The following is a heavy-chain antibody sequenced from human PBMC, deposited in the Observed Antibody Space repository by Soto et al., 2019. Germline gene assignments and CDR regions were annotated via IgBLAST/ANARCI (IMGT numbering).Heavy chain of an antibody. CDR2: ITSKSTTI. Sequence: PGGSLRLSCAASGFTFTSYSMNWVRQAPGQGLEWVSYITSKSTTIKYADSVKGRFTVSRDNAKNSLYLQLNSLRDEDTAVYYCAREMGACSASSCYPGPYDSWGQGTLVTVSS. V-gene: IGHV3-48*02. CDR3: AREMGACSASSCYPGPYDS. CDR1: GFTFTSYS. J-gene: IGHJ5*02. D-gene: IGHD2-2*01.